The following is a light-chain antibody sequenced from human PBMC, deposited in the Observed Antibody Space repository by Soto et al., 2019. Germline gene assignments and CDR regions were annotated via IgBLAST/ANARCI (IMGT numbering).Light chain of an antibody. CDR3: QQYDDWPPLT. V-gene: IGKV3-15*01. CDR2: GAS. CDR1: QSVSSN. J-gene: IGKJ4*01. Sequence: EIVMTQSPATLSVSPGERATLSCRASQSVSSNLAWYQHKPGQAPRLLIYGASIRATGIPARFSGSGSGTEFTLTISSLQSEDFAVYHCQQYDDWPPLTFGGGTKVDIK.